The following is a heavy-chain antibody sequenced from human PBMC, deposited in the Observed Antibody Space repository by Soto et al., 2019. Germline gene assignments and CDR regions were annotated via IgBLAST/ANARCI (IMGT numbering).Heavy chain of an antibody. Sequence: QVQLVESGGGVVQPGRSLRLSCAASGFTFSSYAMHCVRQAPGKGLEWVALISYDGSNKYYGESVKGRFTISRENSKSTVYLQMNSLRAEDTAIYYCAKGPLAVRQVADLDFWGQGTLVTVSS. CDR2: ISYDGSNK. V-gene: IGHV3-30*18. CDR3: AKGPLAVRQVADLDF. CDR1: GFTFSSYA. J-gene: IGHJ4*02. D-gene: IGHD6-19*01.